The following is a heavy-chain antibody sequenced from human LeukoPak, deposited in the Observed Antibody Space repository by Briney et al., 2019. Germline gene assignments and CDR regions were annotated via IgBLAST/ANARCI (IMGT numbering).Heavy chain of an antibody. CDR2: IDPNSGGT. D-gene: IGHD6-13*01. Sequence: ASVTVSCKTSGYTFTDYYLHWVRQAPGEGGEWMGRIDPNSGGTNYAQKFQVRVTVTRDTSISTVYMELSGLRSDDTAVYYCARVPGPYTTSRFDYWGQGTLVTVSS. V-gene: IGHV1-2*06. CDR3: ARVPGPYTTSRFDY. J-gene: IGHJ4*02. CDR1: GYTFTDYY.